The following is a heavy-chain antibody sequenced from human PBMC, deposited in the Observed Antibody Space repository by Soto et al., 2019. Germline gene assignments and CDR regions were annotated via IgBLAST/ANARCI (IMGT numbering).Heavy chain of an antibody. D-gene: IGHD3-10*01. CDR1: GGSISSYY. V-gene: IGHV4-59*01. Sequence: SETLSLTCTVSGGSISSYYWSWIRQPPGKGLEWIGYIYYSGSTNHNPSLKSRVTMSVDTSKNQFSLKLTSVTAADTAVYYGARELYNPEIDYWGQGTLVTVSS. J-gene: IGHJ4*02. CDR3: ARELYNPEIDY. CDR2: IYYSGST.